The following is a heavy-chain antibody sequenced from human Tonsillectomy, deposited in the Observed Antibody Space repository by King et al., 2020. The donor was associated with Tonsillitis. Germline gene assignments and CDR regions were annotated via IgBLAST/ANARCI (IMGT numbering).Heavy chain of an antibody. CDR3: AGGTTRLNYGMDV. V-gene: IGHV3-48*01. J-gene: IGHJ6*02. CDR2: ISSSGTTK. CDR1: GFSLSTYS. D-gene: IGHD1-1*01. Sequence: VQLVESGGGLVQPGGSLRLYCAASGFSLSTYSVNWVRQAPGKGLEWISYISSSGTTKDYADSVKGRFSISRDNVDNSVYLQMNSLRVDDTAVYYCAGGTTRLNYGMDVWGQGTTVTVSS.